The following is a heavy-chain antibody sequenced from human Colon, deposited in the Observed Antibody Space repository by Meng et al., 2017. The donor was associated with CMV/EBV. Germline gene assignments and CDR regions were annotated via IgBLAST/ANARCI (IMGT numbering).Heavy chain of an antibody. CDR2: IHPSTGGP. Sequence: ASVTVSCKTSGYIFNAYHIHWVRQAPGQGLEWIGWIHPSTGGPNYAQMFQGRVTFITYASVRTAYMELSSLTSDDTAMYYCAVLPYISTSMSFWGQGTLVTVSS. CDR3: AVLPYISTSMSF. D-gene: IGHD2-2*01. J-gene: IGHJ4*02. CDR1: GYIFNAYH. V-gene: IGHV1-2*02.